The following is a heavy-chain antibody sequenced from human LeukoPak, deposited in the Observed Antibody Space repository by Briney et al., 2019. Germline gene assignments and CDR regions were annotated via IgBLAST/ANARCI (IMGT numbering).Heavy chain of an antibody. CDR1: GGSISSYY. V-gene: IGHV4-59*12. D-gene: IGHD5-12*01. CDR2: IYYSGST. CDR3: ARSGLSGYKDY. J-gene: IGHJ4*02. Sequence: SETLSLTCTVSGGSISSYYWSWIRQPPGKGLEWIGYIYYSGSTNYNPSLKSRVTISVDTSKNQFSLKLSSVTAADTAVYYCARSGLSGYKDYWGQGTLVTVSS.